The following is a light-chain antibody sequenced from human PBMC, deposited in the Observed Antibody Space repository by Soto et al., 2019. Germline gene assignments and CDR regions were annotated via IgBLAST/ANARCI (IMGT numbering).Light chain of an antibody. CDR1: SSLVGTYNL. J-gene: IGLJ1*01. V-gene: IGLV2-23*02. CDR2: EVS. CDR3: CSYAGTNTYV. Sequence: QYALTQPASVSGSPGQSITISCTGTSSLVGTYNLVSWYQQYSGKAPKLMIYEVSKRPSGVSNRFSGSKSGNTASLTISGLQAEDEADYYCCSYAGTNTYVLGTGTKVTVL.